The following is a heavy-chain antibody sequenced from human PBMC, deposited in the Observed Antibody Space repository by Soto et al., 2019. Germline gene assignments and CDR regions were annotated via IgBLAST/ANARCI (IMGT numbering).Heavy chain of an antibody. CDR2: ISYDGTNK. CDR3: ARDLGKVVTANDY. D-gene: IGHD5-18*01. V-gene: IGHV3-30-3*01. CDR1: GFTFSNYA. J-gene: IGHJ4*02. Sequence: GGSLRLSCAASGFTFSNYAMHWVRQAPGKGLEWVAVISYDGTNKYYADSVKGRFTISRDTSKNTLYLQMNSLRTEDTALYYCARDLGKVVTANDYWGQGTLVTVSS.